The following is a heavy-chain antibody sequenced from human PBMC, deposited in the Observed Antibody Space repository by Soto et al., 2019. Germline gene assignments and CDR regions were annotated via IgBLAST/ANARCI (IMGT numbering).Heavy chain of an antibody. CDR2: ISGSSGTT. V-gene: IGHV3-23*01. Sequence: GETLRLSCXASGCTISSYAMSWVRHDPAKELEGFSAISGSSGTTYYADSLKSRFTISRDNSKNTLSLQLTSVSAEDMAVYYCASALDCGNVGGYFGFWGQGDLGTGSS. CDR1: GCTISSYA. CDR3: ASALDCGNVGGYFGF. J-gene: IGHJ4*03. D-gene: IGHD1-1*01.